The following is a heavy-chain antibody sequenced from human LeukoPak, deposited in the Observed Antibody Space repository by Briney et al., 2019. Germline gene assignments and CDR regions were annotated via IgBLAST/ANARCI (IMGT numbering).Heavy chain of an antibody. CDR1: GGSLSSSLVN. J-gene: IGHJ5*02. D-gene: IGHD4-17*01. CDR3: ARLPTGFPNWLDP. CDR2: IHYSGTT. V-gene: IGHV4-39*01. Sequence: SSATLSLTCTVSGGSLSSSLVNWGWIRQPPGKGLEYIGSIHYSGTTYYNPSLQSRVTISVDTSKHQFSLKLSSVTAADTAVYYCARLPTGFPNWLDPWGQGTLVTVSS.